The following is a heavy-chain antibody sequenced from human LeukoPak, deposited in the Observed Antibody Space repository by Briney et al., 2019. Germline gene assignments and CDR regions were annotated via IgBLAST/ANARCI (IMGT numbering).Heavy chain of an antibody. D-gene: IGHD1-26*01. CDR3: AREWVIVGATRDAFDI. CDR2: INPNSGGT. V-gene: IGHV1-2*02. J-gene: IGHJ3*02. Sequence: ASVKVSCKASGYTFTGYYMHWVRQAPGQGLKWMGWINPNSGGTNYAQKFQGRVTMTRDTSISTAYMELSGLRSDDTAVYYCAREWVIVGATRDAFDIWGQGTMVTVSS. CDR1: GYTFTGYY.